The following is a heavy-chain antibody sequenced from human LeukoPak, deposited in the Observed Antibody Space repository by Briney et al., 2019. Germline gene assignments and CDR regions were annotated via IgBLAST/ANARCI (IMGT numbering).Heavy chain of an antibody. Sequence: PSETLPLTCTVSGGSISSYYWSWIRQPPGKGLEWIGYIYTSGSTNYNPSLKSRVTISVDTSKNQFSLKLSSVTAADTAVYYCARRYSSSSKTYYFDYWGQGTLVTVSS. CDR3: ARRYSSSSKTYYFDY. J-gene: IGHJ4*02. CDR1: GGSISSYY. CDR2: IYTSGST. D-gene: IGHD6-6*01. V-gene: IGHV4-4*09.